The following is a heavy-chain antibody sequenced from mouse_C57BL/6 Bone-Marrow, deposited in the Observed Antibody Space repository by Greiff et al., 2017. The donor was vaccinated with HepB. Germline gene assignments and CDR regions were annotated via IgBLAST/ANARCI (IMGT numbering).Heavy chain of an antibody. CDR2: ISYSGST. Sequence: EVKLEESGPGLAKPSQTLSLTCSVTGYSITSDYWNWIRKFPGNKLEYMGYISYSGSTYYNPSLKSRISITRDTSKNQYYLQLNSVTTEDTATYYCASSYDYEGVWFAYWGQGTLVTVSA. J-gene: IGHJ3*01. CDR1: GYSITSDY. D-gene: IGHD2-4*01. V-gene: IGHV3-8*01. CDR3: ASSYDYEGVWFAY.